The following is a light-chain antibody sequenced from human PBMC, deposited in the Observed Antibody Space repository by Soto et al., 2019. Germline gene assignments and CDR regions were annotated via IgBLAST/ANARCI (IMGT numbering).Light chain of an antibody. J-gene: IGLJ2*01. V-gene: IGLV3-1*01. Sequence: SYELTQLPSVPVSPGQTASITCSGDKLGDKYACWYQQKPGQSPVLVIYQDSKRPSGIPERFSGSNSGNTATLTISGTQAMDEADYYCQAWDSSTVVFGGGTKLTVL. CDR3: QAWDSSTVV. CDR1: KLGDKY. CDR2: QDS.